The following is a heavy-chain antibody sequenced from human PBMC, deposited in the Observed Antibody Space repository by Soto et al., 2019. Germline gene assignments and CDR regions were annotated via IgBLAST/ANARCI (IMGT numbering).Heavy chain of an antibody. D-gene: IGHD3-22*01. CDR3: ARADDYESSGYRNGFDV. J-gene: IGHJ5*02. Sequence: SEALSLPWSVSCGSSVIRGCSWNWIRQPPGNGLEWIGYVFHSGSTYYNPSLKSRVTITVDRTKNQISLKLRSVTAANTAVYFCARADDYESSGYRNGFDVLGQGTLVTVSS. V-gene: IGHV4-30-2*01. CDR2: VFHSGST. CDR1: CGSSVIRGCS.